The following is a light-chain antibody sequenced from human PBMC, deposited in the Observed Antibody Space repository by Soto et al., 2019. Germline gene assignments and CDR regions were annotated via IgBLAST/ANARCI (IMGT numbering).Light chain of an antibody. V-gene: IGKV1-33*01. Sequence: DLPLTQSPSSLSASVGDRVTITCQASQDINNYLNWYQQKPGKAPTLLIFDASSVETGVPSRFSGSGSGTHFTFTISSLEPEDIATYHCQQYEDLPLTFGGGTRVELK. CDR3: QQYEDLPLT. CDR2: DAS. CDR1: QDINNY. J-gene: IGKJ4*01.